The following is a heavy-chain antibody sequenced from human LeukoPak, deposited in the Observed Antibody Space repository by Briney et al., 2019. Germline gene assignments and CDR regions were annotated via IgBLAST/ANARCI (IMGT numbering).Heavy chain of an antibody. CDR2: IYYSGRT. CDR1: GASISPYY. D-gene: IGHD6-19*01. V-gene: IGHV4-59*01. J-gene: IGHJ2*01. Sequence: SETLSLTCTVSGASISPYYWSWIRQPPGKGLEWIGYIYYSGRTNYNPSLRSRVTISVDSSMNQFSLKLSSVTAEDTAVYYCARDLVEQWLATYWYFDLWGRGTLVTVSS. CDR3: ARDLVEQWLATYWYFDL.